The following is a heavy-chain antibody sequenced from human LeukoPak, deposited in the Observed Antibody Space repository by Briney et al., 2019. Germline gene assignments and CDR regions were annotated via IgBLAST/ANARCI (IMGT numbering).Heavy chain of an antibody. CDR1: GFTFSSYS. CDR2: ISSSSSYI. D-gene: IGHD6-19*01. J-gene: IGHJ4*02. V-gene: IGHV3-21*01. CDR3: ASWPGGWYGEDS. Sequence: PGGSLRLSCAASGFTFSSYSMNWVRQAPGKGLGWVSSISSSSSYIYYADSVKGRFTISRDNAKNSLYLQMNSLRAEDTAVYYCASWPGGWYGEDSWGQGTLVTVSS.